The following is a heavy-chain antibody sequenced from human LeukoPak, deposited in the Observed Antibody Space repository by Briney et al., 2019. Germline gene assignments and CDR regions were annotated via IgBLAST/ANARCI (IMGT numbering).Heavy chain of an antibody. CDR1: GGSFSGYY. Sequence: PSETLSLTCAVYGGSFSGYYWSWIRQPPGKGLERIGEINHSGSTNYNPSLKSRVTISVDTSKNQFSLKLSSVTAADTAVYYCARQDCSGGSCPADYWGQGTLVTVSS. J-gene: IGHJ4*02. CDR3: ARQDCSGGSCPADY. D-gene: IGHD2-15*01. V-gene: IGHV4-34*01. CDR2: INHSGST.